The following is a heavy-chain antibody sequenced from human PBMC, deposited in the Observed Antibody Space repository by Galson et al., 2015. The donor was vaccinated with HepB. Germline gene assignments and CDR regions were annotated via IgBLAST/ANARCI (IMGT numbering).Heavy chain of an antibody. V-gene: IGHV1-18*01. CDR2: ISAYNGNT. CDR3: ARDTGYSSPLGAFDI. CDR1: GYTFTSYG. Sequence: SVKVSCKASGYTFTSYGISWVRQAPGQGLEWMGWISAYNGNTNYARKLQGRVTMTTDTSTSTAYMELRSLRSDDTAVYYCARDTGYSSPLGAFDIWGQGTMVTVSS. J-gene: IGHJ3*02. D-gene: IGHD6-13*01.